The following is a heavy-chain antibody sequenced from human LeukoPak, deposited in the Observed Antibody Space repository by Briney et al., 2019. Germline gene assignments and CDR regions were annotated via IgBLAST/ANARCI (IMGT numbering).Heavy chain of an antibody. D-gene: IGHD2-8*01. CDR2: INYSGRT. CDR1: GGSISTSW. Sequence: KPSETLSLTCTVSGGSISTSWWSLIRQPPGKGLEWIGNINYSGRTNYNPSLQRRVTISAATSTNTFSLRLTSVTAADTAVYYCARVRPSVRLSDYWGQGTVVTVSS. CDR3: ARVRPSVRLSDY. J-gene: IGHJ4*02. V-gene: IGHV4-59*01.